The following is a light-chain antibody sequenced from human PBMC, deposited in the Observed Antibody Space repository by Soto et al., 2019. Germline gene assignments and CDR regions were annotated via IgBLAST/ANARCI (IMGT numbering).Light chain of an antibody. J-gene: IGKJ2*01. Sequence: DIQMTQSPSTLSASEGDRVTISCRASQSISSGLAWYQQKPGKAPKLLIYDASSLESGVPSRFSGSGSGTEFTLTISSLQPDDFATYYCQQYNSYSSYTFGQGTKLEIK. CDR1: QSISSG. CDR3: QQYNSYSSYT. V-gene: IGKV1-5*01. CDR2: DAS.